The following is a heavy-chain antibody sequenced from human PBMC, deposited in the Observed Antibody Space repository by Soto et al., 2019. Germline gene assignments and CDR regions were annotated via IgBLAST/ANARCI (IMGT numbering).Heavy chain of an antibody. Sequence: GSLRLSCAASGFTFSSYGMHWVRQAPGKGLEWVSRIHSDGSSTIYADSVTGRFTISRDNAKNTLYLQMNSLRAEGTAVYYCATGPTPAFAIWGRGTMVTVSS. CDR2: IHSDGSST. CDR1: GFTFSSYG. J-gene: IGHJ3*02. V-gene: IGHV3-74*01. CDR3: ATGPTPAFAI. D-gene: IGHD1-1*01.